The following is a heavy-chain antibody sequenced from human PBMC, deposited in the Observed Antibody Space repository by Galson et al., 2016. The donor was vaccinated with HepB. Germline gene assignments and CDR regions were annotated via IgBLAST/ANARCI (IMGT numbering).Heavy chain of an antibody. CDR3: ARAEWFGELSFDY. Sequence: TLSLTCTVSGGSIKNGDNYWSWIRQPPGKGLEWIGHIHYSGNTFYNPSLTSRVTISVDTSKNRFSLRLSSVTAADTAVYFCARAEWFGELSFDYWGRGTLVTVSS. J-gene: IGHJ4*02. CDR1: GGSIKNGDNY. V-gene: IGHV4-30-4*01. D-gene: IGHD3-10*01. CDR2: IHYSGNT.